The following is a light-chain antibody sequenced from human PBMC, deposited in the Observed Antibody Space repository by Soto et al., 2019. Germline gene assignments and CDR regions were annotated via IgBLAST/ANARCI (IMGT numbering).Light chain of an antibody. Sequence: DIQMTQSPSSLSASVGDRVTISCRASQNIGTYVNWYQHKPGKAPKLLIYAASGLHRGVPSRFTGSASGSLSSLTINGLQPDDFATYVCQQSYTTPYTFGQGTKVDIK. CDR2: AAS. CDR1: QNIGTY. V-gene: IGKV1-39*01. CDR3: QQSYTTPYT. J-gene: IGKJ2*01.